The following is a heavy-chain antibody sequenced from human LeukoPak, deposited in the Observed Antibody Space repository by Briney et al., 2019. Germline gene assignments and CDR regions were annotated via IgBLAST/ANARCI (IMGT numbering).Heavy chain of an antibody. CDR1: GFTFSSYA. V-gene: IGHV3-64*01. Sequence: GGSLRLSCAASGFTFSSYAMHWLRQAPGKGLEYVSAISSNGGSTYYANSVEGRFTISRDNSKNTLYLQMGSLRAEDMAVYYCARAGFYYDNLTPIDYWGQGTLVTVSS. CDR3: ARAGFYYDNLTPIDY. D-gene: IGHD3-9*01. J-gene: IGHJ4*02. CDR2: ISSNGGST.